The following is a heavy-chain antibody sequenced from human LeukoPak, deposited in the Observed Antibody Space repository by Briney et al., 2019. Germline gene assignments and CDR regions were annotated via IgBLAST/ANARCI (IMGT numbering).Heavy chain of an antibody. J-gene: IGHJ4*02. CDR3: ASGYSYGYGY. Sequence: GGSLRLSCAASGFTFSSYSMNWVRQAPGKGLEWVSSISSSSSYIYYAGSVKGRFTISRDNAKNSLYLQMNSLRAEDTAVYYCASGYSYGYGYWGQGTLVTVSS. CDR2: ISSSSSYI. CDR1: GFTFSSYS. V-gene: IGHV3-21*01. D-gene: IGHD5-18*01.